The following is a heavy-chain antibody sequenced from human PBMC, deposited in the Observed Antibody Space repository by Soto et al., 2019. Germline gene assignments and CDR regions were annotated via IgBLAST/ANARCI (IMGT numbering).Heavy chain of an antibody. CDR3: ARAHRCSGGSCYGGYYYGRDV. Sequence: GESLKISCKGSGYSFTSYWIGWVRQMPGKGLEWMGIIYPGDSDTRYSPSFQGQVTISADKFISTAYLQWSSLKASDTAMYYCARAHRCSGGSCYGGYYYGRDVGGQGTTVTV. CDR1: GYSFTSYW. CDR2: IYPGDSDT. J-gene: IGHJ6*02. D-gene: IGHD2-15*01. V-gene: IGHV5-51*01.